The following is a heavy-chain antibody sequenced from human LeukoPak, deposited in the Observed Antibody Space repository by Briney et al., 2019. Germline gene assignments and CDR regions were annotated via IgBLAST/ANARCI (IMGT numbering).Heavy chain of an antibody. D-gene: IGHD3-10*01. CDR2: MSYSGIT. CDR1: GGSISDSSFY. V-gene: IGHV4-39*01. CDR3: ANRGIYGYFNY. Sequence: SETLSLTCSVTGGSISDSSFYWGWVRQAPGKGLDWIGSMSYSGITFYNPSLKSRVIISAGTSKNQFSLRLTSVTAADTAVYYCANRGIYGYFNYWGQGTLVTVSS. J-gene: IGHJ4*02.